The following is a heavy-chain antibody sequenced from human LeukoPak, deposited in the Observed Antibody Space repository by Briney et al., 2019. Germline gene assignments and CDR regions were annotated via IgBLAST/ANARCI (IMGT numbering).Heavy chain of an antibody. V-gene: IGHV3-7*05. D-gene: IGHD2-15*01. Sequence: GGSLRLSCVASGFTFSNYWMMWGRQAPGKGLEWVANIKEDGSKSDYADSVEGRFTISRDNAKKSVYLQMTSLRADDTAVYYCARDQRWFDYWGQGTLVTVSA. J-gene: IGHJ4*02. CDR1: GFTFSNYW. CDR2: IKEDGSKS. CDR3: ARDQRWFDY.